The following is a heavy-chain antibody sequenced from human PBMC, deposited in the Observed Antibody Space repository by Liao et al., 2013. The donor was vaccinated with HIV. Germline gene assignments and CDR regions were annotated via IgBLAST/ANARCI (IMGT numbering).Heavy chain of an antibody. CDR3: AIGSYSFDY. CDR2: VFYTGTT. J-gene: IGHJ4*02. Sequence: QVQLQESGPGLVKPSETLSLTCTVSGGSISSYYWSWIRQSPEKGLEWIGYVFYTGTTHYNPSLKSRLTISVDSSNNQFSLKVSSVTAADTAVYYCAIGSYSFDYWGQGTLVTVSS. CDR1: GGSISSYY. V-gene: IGHV4-59*12. D-gene: IGHD1-26*01.